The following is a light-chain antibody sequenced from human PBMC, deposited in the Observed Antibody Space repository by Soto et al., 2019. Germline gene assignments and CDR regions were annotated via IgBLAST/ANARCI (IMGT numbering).Light chain of an antibody. Sequence: DIQMTQSPSSLSASVGDRVTITCRASQSISSYLNWYQQKPGKAPKLLIYAASSLQSGVPSRFSGIGSRTDFTLTICSLQPEDFATYYCQQSYSTPFTFGGGTKLEIK. J-gene: IGKJ4*01. CDR1: QSISSY. CDR2: AAS. CDR3: QQSYSTPFT. V-gene: IGKV1-39*01.